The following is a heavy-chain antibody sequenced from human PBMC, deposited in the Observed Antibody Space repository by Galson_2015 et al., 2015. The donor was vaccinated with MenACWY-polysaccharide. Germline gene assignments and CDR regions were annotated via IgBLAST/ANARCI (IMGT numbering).Heavy chain of an antibody. CDR3: ARGVQLERKGRGDWFDP. CDR2: IWNDGNNK. Sequence: SLRLSCAASGFAFSSYAMGWVRQAPGKGLEWVALIWNDGNNKNYVDSVKGRFTISRDNSKNTLYLQMNSLRVEDTAVYYCARGVQLERKGRGDWFDPWGQGTLVTVSS. V-gene: IGHV3-33*08. D-gene: IGHD1-1*01. J-gene: IGHJ5*02. CDR1: GFAFSSYA.